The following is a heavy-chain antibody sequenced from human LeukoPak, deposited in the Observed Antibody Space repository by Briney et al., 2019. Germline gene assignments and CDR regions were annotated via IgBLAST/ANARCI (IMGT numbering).Heavy chain of an antibody. V-gene: IGHV1-69*04. Sequence: ASVKVSCKASGGTFSSYAISWVRQAPGQGLEWMGRIIPILGIANYAQKFQGRVTITADKSTSTAYMELSSLRSEDTAVYYCARDRTEHEILGYYFDYWGQGTLVSVSS. CDR1: GGTFSSYA. CDR3: ARDRTEHEILGYYFDY. D-gene: IGHD3-10*01. CDR2: IIPILGIA. J-gene: IGHJ4*02.